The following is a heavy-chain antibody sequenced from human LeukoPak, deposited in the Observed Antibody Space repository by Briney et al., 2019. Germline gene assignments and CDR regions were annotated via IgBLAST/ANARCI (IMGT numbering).Heavy chain of an antibody. CDR3: GRYSYGYVYYFDY. Sequence: GGSLRLSCAASGFTFSSYAMSWVRQAPGRGLEWVSAISGSGGSTYYAGSVKGRFTISRDNSKNTLYLQMNSPRAEDTAVYYCGRYSYGYVYYFDYWGQGTLVTVSS. D-gene: IGHD5-18*01. V-gene: IGHV3-23*01. CDR1: GFTFSSYA. CDR2: ISGSGGST. J-gene: IGHJ4*02.